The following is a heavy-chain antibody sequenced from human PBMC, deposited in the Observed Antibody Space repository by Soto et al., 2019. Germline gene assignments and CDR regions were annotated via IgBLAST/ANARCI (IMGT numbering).Heavy chain of an antibody. CDR3: APLPYCDYDAPYCYCYMDV. J-gene: IGHJ6*02. CDR1: GGSFSGYY. Sequence: QVQLQQWGAGLLKPSETLSLTCAVYGGSFSGYYWSWIRQPPGKWLEWMGEINHSGSTNYNPSLKSGVNISVDTSKNQFSLNLSSVTAADTAVYYCAPLPYCDYDAPYCYCYMDVWGQGTTVTVSS. V-gene: IGHV4-34*01. CDR2: INHSGST. D-gene: IGHD4-17*01.